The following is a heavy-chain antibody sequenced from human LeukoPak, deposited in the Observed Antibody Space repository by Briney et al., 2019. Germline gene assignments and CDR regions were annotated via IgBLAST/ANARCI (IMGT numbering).Heavy chain of an antibody. CDR1: GYTFTDYY. J-gene: IGHJ6*03. Sequence: GASVKVSCKASGYTFTDYYMYWVRQAPGQGLEWMGWINPNSGGTNYAQKFQGRVTMTRDTSISTAYMELRSLRSDDTAVYYCARDSISSGWYYRDYYYYMDVWGKGTTVTVSS. CDR3: ARDSISSGWYYRDYYYYMDV. CDR2: INPNSGGT. V-gene: IGHV1-2*02. D-gene: IGHD6-19*01.